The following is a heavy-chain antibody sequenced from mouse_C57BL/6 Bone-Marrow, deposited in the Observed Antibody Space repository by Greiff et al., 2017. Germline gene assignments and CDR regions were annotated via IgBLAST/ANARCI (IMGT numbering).Heavy chain of an antibody. Sequence: EVKLQESGPGMVNPSQSLSLTCTVTGYSITSGYDWHWIRHFPGNKLEWMGYISYSGSTNYNPSLKSRISITHDTSKNHLFLKLNSVTTEDTATYYCARGVLAWFAYWGQGTLVTVSA. CDR3: ARGVLAWFAY. V-gene: IGHV3-1*01. J-gene: IGHJ3*01. CDR2: ISYSGST. CDR1: GYSITSGYD.